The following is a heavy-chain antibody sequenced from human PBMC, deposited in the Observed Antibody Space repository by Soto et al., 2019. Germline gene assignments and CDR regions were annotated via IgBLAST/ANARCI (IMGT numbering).Heavy chain of an antibody. CDR1: GDTFSSYT. Sequence: QVQLVQSGAEVKKPGSSVKVSCKASGDTFSSYTISWVRQAPGQGREWMGRIIPILGIANYAQKFQGRVTISADKSTSTAYMELSSLTSEDTAVYYCAGDDAFDIWGQGTMVTVSS. J-gene: IGHJ3*02. CDR2: IIPILGIA. CDR3: AGDDAFDI. D-gene: IGHD3-10*01. V-gene: IGHV1-69*02.